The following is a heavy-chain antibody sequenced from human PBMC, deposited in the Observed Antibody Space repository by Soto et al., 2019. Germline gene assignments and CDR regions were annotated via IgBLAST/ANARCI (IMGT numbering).Heavy chain of an antibody. CDR3: ARGDAGRPDY. CDR2: ISSGTVTT. V-gene: IGHV3-48*02. D-gene: IGHD2-8*01. Sequence: GGSLRLSCAASGFTFSSYGMNWVRQAPGKGLEWVSYISSGTVTTNYADSVKGRFTIPRDNAKSSLYLQLNSLRDDDTAVYYCARGDAGRPDYWGQGTLVTVSS. J-gene: IGHJ4*02. CDR1: GFTFSSYG.